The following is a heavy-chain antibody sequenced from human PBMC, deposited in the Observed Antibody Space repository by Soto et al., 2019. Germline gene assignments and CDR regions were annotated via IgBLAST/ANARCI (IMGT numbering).Heavy chain of an antibody. CDR2: ISYDGSNK. CDR3: AREYHSGWPLDY. CDR1: GFTFSSYG. Sequence: PGGSLRLSCASSGFTFSSYGMHWVRQAPGKGLEWVAVISYDGSNKYYADSVKGRFTISRDNSKNTLYLQMNSLRAEDTAVYYCAREYHSGWPLDYWGQGTLVTVSS. V-gene: IGHV3-30*03. D-gene: IGHD6-19*01. J-gene: IGHJ4*02.